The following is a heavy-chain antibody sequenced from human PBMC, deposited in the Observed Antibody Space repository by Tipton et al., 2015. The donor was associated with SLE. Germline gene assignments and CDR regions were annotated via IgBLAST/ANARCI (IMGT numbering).Heavy chain of an antibody. CDR1: GGSFSGYY. V-gene: IGHV4-34*01. CDR2: INHSGST. D-gene: IGHD4-11*01. J-gene: IGHJ6*03. Sequence: TLSLTCAVYGGSFSGYYWSWIRQPPGKGLEWIGEINHSGSTNYNPSLKSRVRISVDTSKNQFSLKLSSVTAADTAVYYCARVDSNYYYYMDVWGKGTTVTVSS. CDR3: ARVDSNYYYYMDV.